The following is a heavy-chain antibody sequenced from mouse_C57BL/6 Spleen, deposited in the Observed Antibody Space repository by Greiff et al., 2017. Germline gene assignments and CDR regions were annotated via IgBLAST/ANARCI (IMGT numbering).Heavy chain of an antibody. D-gene: IGHD1-1*01. Sequence: QVQLQQSGAELVRPGASVTLSCKASGYTFTDYEMHWVKQTPVHGLEWIGAIDPETGGTAYNQKFKGTAILNADKSSSTAYMELRSLTSEDSAVYYCTRPIYYYGSGYSYFDYWGQGTTLTVSS. CDR2: IDPETGGT. V-gene: IGHV1-15*01. J-gene: IGHJ2*01. CDR3: TRPIYYYGSGYSYFDY. CDR1: GYTFTDYE.